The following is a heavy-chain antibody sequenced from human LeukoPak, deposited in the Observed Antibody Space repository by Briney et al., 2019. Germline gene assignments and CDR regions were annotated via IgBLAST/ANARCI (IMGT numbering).Heavy chain of an antibody. Sequence: PGGSLRLSCAASGFTFSSYGMHWVRQAPGKGLEWVAVISYDGSNKYYADSMKGRFTISRDDSKNTLYLQMNSLRAEDTAVYYCAKLLPGGGPWGQGTLVTVSS. J-gene: IGHJ5*02. D-gene: IGHD3-10*01. CDR2: ISYDGSNK. V-gene: IGHV3-30*18. CDR3: AKLLPGGGP. CDR1: GFTFSSYG.